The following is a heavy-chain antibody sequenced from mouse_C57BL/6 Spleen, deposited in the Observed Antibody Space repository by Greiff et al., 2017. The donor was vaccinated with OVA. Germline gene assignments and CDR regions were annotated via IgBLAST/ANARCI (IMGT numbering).Heavy chain of an antibody. CDR1: GFTFRDYG. Sequence: EVMLVESGGGLVKPGGSLKLSCAASGFTFRDYGLHWVRQAPEQGLEWVAYICSGSSTIYYADNVKGRFTISRDNAKNTLFLQMISLRSEDTAMYYCARPGIYSNWYFDVWGTGATVTVSS. J-gene: IGHJ1*03. CDR3: ARPGIYSNWYFDV. V-gene: IGHV5-17*01. CDR2: ICSGSSTI. D-gene: IGHD1-3*01.